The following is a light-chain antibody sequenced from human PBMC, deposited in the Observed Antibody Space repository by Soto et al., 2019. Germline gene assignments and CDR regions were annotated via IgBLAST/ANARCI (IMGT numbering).Light chain of an antibody. CDR2: AVS. Sequence: QSVLTQPASVSGSPGQSITISCTGTTSDFGTYNYVSWYQHHPGKVPKLLIFAVSNRPSGVSNRFSGSKSGNTASLTISGLQAEDEADYYCSSYTSRSTLVFGTGTKV. CDR3: SSYTSRSTLV. CDR1: TSDFGTYNY. V-gene: IGLV2-14*01. J-gene: IGLJ1*01.